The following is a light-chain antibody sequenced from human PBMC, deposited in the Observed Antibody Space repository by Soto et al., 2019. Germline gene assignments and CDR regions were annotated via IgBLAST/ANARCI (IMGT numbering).Light chain of an antibody. J-gene: IGLJ2*01. CDR2: DNT. V-gene: IGLV1-40*01. Sequence: QSVLTQPPSVSGAPGQRVTISCTGTSSNIGPGYDVHWYQQLPGTAPKLLIYDNTYRPSGVPGRFSGSKSGTSASLAITGLQAEEEADYYCPSYDSSLRVVVFGGGTKVTVL. CDR1: SSNIGPGYD. CDR3: PSYDSSLRVVV.